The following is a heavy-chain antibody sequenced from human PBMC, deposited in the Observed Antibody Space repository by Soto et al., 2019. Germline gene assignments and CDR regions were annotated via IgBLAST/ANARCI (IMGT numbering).Heavy chain of an antibody. CDR1: GGTFSSYA. D-gene: IGHD5-18*01. J-gene: IGHJ4*02. Sequence: SVKVSCKAPGGTFSSYAISWVRQAPGQGLEWMGGIIPIFGTANYAQKFQGRVTITADKSTSTAYMELSSLRSEDTAVYYCARGRGYSYGYDYWGQGTLVTVSS. CDR3: ARGRGYSYGYDY. V-gene: IGHV1-69*06. CDR2: IIPIFGTA.